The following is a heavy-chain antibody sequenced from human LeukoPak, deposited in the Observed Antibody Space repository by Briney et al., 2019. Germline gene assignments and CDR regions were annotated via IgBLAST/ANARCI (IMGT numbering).Heavy chain of an antibody. CDR3: ARATWDPNYYYYMDV. D-gene: IGHD1-26*01. CDR2: ISSSSSYI. J-gene: IGHJ6*03. CDR1: GFTFNTYT. Sequence: GGSLRLSCAASGFTFNTYTMKWVRQAPGKGLEGVSSISSSSSYIYYADSVKGRFTISRDNARKSLYLQMNSLRAEDTAVYYCARATWDPNYYYYMDVWGKGTTVTISS. V-gene: IGHV3-21*01.